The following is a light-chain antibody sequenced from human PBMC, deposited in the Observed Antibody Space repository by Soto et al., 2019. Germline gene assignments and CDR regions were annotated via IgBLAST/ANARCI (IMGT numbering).Light chain of an antibody. Sequence: QSALTQPPSASGSPGQSVTISCTGTSSDVGYNYVSWYQQHPGKAPKLMIYEVSKRPSGVPDRFSGSKSGNTASLTVSGLQAEDEADYYCSSYAGSNAYVFGTGTKVTVL. CDR2: EVS. V-gene: IGLV2-8*01. CDR3: SSYAGSNAYV. CDR1: SSDVGYNY. J-gene: IGLJ1*01.